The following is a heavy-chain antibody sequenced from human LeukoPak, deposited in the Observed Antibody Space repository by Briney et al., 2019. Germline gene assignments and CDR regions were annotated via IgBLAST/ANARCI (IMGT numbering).Heavy chain of an antibody. CDR1: GYTFSSYD. CDR2: ISAYNGNT. V-gene: IGHV1-18*01. D-gene: IGHD2-15*01. Sequence: ASVKVSCKASGYTFSSYDINWVRQATGQGLEWMGWISAYNGNTNYAQKLQGRVTMTTDTSTSTAYMELRSLRSDDTAVYYCARGRMPSGSYYYYGTDVWGQGTTATVSS. CDR3: ARGRMPSGSYYYYGTDV. J-gene: IGHJ6*02.